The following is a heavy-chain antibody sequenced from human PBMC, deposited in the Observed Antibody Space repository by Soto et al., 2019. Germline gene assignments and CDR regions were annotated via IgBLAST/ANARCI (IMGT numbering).Heavy chain of an antibody. CDR2: IYYSGST. J-gene: IGHJ5*01. V-gene: IGHV4-30-4*01. CDR1: GGSISSGDYY. D-gene: IGHD5-12*01. Sequence: PSETLSITCTVSGGSISSGDYYWSWIRQPPGKGLEWIGYIYYSGSTYYNPSLKSRVTISVDTSKNQFSLKLSSVTAADTAVYYCARFVVATIVGEGWFDPWGQGTLVTVSS. CDR3: ARFVVATIVGEGWFDP.